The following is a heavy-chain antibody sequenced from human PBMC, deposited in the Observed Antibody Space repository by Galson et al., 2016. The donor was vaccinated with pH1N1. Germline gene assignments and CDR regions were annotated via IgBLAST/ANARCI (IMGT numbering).Heavy chain of an antibody. J-gene: IGHJ6*03. Sequence: QSGAEVKKPGESLKISCKGSGYGFPTSWIGWVRQMPGKGLEWMGSIYLDNSDTRSSPSFQGQVTISADKSIRTTYRQWNSLKAPDTAIYYCARHVALDPPVEYYYIDVWGKGTTVIVSS. V-gene: IGHV5-51*01. CDR3: ARHVALDPPVEYYYIDV. D-gene: IGHD1-1*01. CDR2: IYLDNSDT. CDR1: GYGFPTSW.